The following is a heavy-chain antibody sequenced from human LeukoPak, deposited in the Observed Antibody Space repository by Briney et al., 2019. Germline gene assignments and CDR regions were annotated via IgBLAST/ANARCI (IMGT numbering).Heavy chain of an antibody. D-gene: IGHD1-26*01. V-gene: IGHV3-48*02. CDR3: ARDLLSGDYTFDY. J-gene: IGHJ4*01. Sequence: GGSLRLSCAASGYTFSDFSMNWVRQAPGKGLEWVSYISSSSGSMFYSDSVKGRFTISRDNAKNSLYLQMNSLRDEDTAVYCCARDLLSGDYTFDYWGHGTLVTVSS. CDR1: GYTFSDFS. CDR2: ISSSSGSM.